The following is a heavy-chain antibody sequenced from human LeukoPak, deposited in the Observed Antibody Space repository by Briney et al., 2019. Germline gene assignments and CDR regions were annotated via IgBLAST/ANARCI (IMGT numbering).Heavy chain of an antibody. J-gene: IGHJ4*02. D-gene: IGHD5-12*01. CDR2: INPNSGGT. V-gene: IGHV1-2*04. CDR3: ARLSGTPHYYFGY. Sequence: GASVKVSCKASGYTFTGYYMHWVRQAPGQGLEWMGRINPNSGGTNYAQKFQGWVTMTRDTSISTAYMELSRLRSDDTAVYYCARLSGTPHYYFGYWGQGTLVTVSS. CDR1: GYTFTGYY.